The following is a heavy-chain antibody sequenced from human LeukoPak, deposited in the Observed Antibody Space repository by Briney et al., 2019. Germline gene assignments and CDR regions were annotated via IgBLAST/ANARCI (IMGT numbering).Heavy chain of an antibody. V-gene: IGHV3-33*08. Sequence: PGGSLRLSCAASGFTFSSYAMSWVRQAPGKGLEWVAVIWYDGSNKYYADSVKGRFTISRDNSKNTLYLQMNSLRAEDTAVYYCARDYNGALDYWGQGTLVTVSS. CDR1: GFTFSSYA. CDR2: IWYDGSNK. J-gene: IGHJ4*02. CDR3: ARDYNGALDY. D-gene: IGHD3-10*01.